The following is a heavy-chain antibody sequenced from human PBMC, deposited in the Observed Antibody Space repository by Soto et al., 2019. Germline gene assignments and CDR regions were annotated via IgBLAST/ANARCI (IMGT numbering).Heavy chain of an antibody. J-gene: IGHJ4*02. D-gene: IGHD6-13*01. CDR1: GGSITSSSYY. Sequence: SETLSLTCTVSGGSITSSSYYWGWIRQPPGKGLEWIGSIYYSGRAYYSPSLKSRVTISVDTSKNQFSLKLSSVTAADTAVYYRARGSVSPLIAAAGTYFDYWGQGTLVTV. V-gene: IGHV4-39*01. CDR2: IYYSGRA. CDR3: ARGSVSPLIAAAGTYFDY.